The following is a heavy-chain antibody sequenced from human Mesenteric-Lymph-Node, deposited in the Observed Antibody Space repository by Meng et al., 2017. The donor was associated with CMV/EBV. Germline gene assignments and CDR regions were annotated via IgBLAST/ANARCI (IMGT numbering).Heavy chain of an antibody. V-gene: IGHV3-30*03. CDR1: GSTFSNYI. J-gene: IGHJ3*02. Sequence: GESLKISCAASGSTFSNYIMHWVRQAPGKGLEWVAVISSDGSSRYHGDSVKGRFTISRDNSENTLYLQMNSLRAEDTAVYYCAREDDAFDIWGQGTMVTVSS. CDR2: ISSDGSSR. CDR3: AREDDAFDI.